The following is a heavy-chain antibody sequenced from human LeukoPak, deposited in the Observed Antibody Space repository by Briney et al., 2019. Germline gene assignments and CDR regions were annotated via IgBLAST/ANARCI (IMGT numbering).Heavy chain of an antibody. CDR2: ISSSSSYI. CDR1: GFTFSSDS. CDR3: ASGAVAANFDY. V-gene: IGHV3-21*01. J-gene: IGHJ4*02. D-gene: IGHD6-19*01. Sequence: SGGSLRLSCAASGFTFSSDSMNWVRQAPGKGLEWVSSISSSSSYIYYADSVKGRFTISRDNAKNSLYLQMNSLRAEDSAVYYCASGAVAANFDYWGQGTLVTVSS.